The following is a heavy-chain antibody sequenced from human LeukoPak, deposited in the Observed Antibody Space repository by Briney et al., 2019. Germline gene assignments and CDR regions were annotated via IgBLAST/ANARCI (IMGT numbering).Heavy chain of an antibody. D-gene: IGHD4-17*01. J-gene: IGHJ4*02. Sequence: GGSLRLSCAASGFSVGDNYMSWVRQTPGEGLEWVSVIFGGSTYYADSVKGRFTISRDSSRNTLYLQLDSLRAEDTAVYYCVKEARGTTVYYWGQGTLVTVSS. CDR3: VKEARGTTVYY. V-gene: IGHV3-66*01. CDR2: IFGGST. CDR1: GFSVGDNY.